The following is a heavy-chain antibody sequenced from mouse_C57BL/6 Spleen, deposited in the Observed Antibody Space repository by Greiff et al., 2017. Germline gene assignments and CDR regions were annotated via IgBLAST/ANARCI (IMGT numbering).Heavy chain of an antibody. J-gene: IGHJ2*01. CDR1: GYTFTDYY. CDR2: IDPGSGST. V-gene: IGHV1-77*01. CDR3: AREGY. Sequence: QVQLQQSGAELVKPGASVKISCKASGYTFTDYYINWVKQRPGQGLEWIGKIDPGSGSTYYNEKFKGKATLTADKSSSTAYMQLSSLTSEDSAVYFCAREGYWGQGTTLTVSS.